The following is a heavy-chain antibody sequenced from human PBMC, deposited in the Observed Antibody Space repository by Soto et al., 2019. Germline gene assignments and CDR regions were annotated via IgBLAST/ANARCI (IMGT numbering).Heavy chain of an antibody. Sequence: QVPLVESGGGLVKPGGSLRLSCAASGFTFSDYYMSWIRQAPGKGLEWVSYISSSGSTIYYADSVKGRFTISRDNAKNSLYLQMNSLRAEDTAVYYCARDPRSYTAPPWYFDLWGRGTLVTVSS. V-gene: IGHV3-11*01. J-gene: IGHJ2*01. CDR1: GFTFSDYY. D-gene: IGHD3-16*01. CDR3: ARDPRSYTAPPWYFDL. CDR2: ISSSGSTI.